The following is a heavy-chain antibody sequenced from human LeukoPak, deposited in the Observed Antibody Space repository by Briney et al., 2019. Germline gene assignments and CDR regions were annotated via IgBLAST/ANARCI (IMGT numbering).Heavy chain of an antibody. CDR2: ISGGGGST. Sequence: GGSLRLSCAASGFTFTSYSMNWVRQAPGKGLEWVSTISGGGGSTYYADSVKGRFTISRDNAKNILYLEVNSLRTDDTAVYYCARGGLEPVDYWGQGTLVTVSS. CDR3: ARGGLEPVDY. CDR1: GFTFTSYS. J-gene: IGHJ4*02. D-gene: IGHD5-24*01. V-gene: IGHV3-23*01.